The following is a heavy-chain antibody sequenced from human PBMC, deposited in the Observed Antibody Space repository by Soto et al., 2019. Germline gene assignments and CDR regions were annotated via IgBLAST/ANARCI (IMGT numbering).Heavy chain of an antibody. CDR3: ARSVFP. CDR1: GGSISSGGYD. Sequence: QVQLQESGPGLVKPSQTLSLTCTVSGGSISSGGYDWNWILQHPGKGMEWIGNIYDSGSTYYNPPLKNRVSISVDTSKNQFALKLSSVTAADTAVYYCARSVFPRGQGTLVTVSS. V-gene: IGHV4-31*03. CDR2: IYDSGST. J-gene: IGHJ5*02.